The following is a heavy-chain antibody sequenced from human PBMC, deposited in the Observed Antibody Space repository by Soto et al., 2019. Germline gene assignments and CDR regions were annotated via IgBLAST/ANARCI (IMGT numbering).Heavy chain of an antibody. D-gene: IGHD1-7*01. CDR3: VRVGTHNAFDI. J-gene: IGHJ3*02. CDR2: ITNDGGTT. CDR1: GFSFRGYA. V-gene: IGHV3-64D*08. Sequence: GGSLRLSCSASGFSFRGYAMHWVRQAPGKRLEYVSAITNDGGTTYYADSVRGRFTISRDNSKNTLYLQMSSLRAEDTAVYHCVRVGTHNAFDIWGQGTLVTVSS.